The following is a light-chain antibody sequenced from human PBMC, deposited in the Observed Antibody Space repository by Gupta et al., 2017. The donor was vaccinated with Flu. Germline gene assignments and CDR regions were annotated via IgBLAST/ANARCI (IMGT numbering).Light chain of an antibody. CDR3: CSYAGTFTFV. CDR2: GVS. CDR1: NSDVGHYDY. V-gene: IGLV2-11*03. Sequence: PGQSVTLSCTGSNSDVGHYDYVSWYQQHPGRAPKLMLYGVSERPSWVPARFSGSKSGNTASLTISGLQAEDEADYYCCSYAGTFTFVFGGGT. J-gene: IGLJ3*02.